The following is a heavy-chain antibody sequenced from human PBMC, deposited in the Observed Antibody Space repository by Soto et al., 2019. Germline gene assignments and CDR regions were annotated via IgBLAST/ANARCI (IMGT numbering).Heavy chain of an antibody. V-gene: IGHV3-30-3*01. CDR2: ISYDGSNK. J-gene: IGHJ1*01. Sequence: HPGGSLRLSCAASGFTFSSYAMHWVRQAPGKGLEWVAVISYDGSNKYYADSVKGRFTISRDNSKNTLYLQMNSLRAEDTAVYYCARDGEAVADAEYFQHWGQGTLVTVSS. CDR1: GFTFSSYA. CDR3: ARDGEAVADAEYFQH. D-gene: IGHD6-19*01.